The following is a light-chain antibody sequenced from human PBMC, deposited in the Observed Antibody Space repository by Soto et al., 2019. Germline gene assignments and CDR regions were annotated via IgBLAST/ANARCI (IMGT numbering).Light chain of an antibody. Sequence: QSALTQPASVSGSPGQSITISCTGTSGDVGGYNLVSWYLQHPGKVPKLLIYEDYRRPSGVSTLFSASKSGNTASLTISGLQAEDEAHYYCCSDAGGDPFVLFGGGTKLTVL. CDR1: SGDVGGYNL. V-gene: IGLV2-23*01. J-gene: IGLJ2*01. CDR3: CSDAGGDPFVL. CDR2: EDY.